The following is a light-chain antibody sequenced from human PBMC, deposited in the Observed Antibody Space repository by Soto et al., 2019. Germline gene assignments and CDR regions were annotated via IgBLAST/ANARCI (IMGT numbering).Light chain of an antibody. CDR1: SSDVGGYNY. CDR3: SSYTSSSILYV. J-gene: IGLJ1*01. V-gene: IGLV2-14*01. CDR2: EVS. Sequence: QSVLTQPRSVSGSPGQSVTISCSGTSSDVGGYNYVSWYQQHPGKAPKLMIYEVSNRPSGVSNRFSGSKSGNTASLTISGLQAEDEADYYCSSYTSSSILYVFGTGTKVTVL.